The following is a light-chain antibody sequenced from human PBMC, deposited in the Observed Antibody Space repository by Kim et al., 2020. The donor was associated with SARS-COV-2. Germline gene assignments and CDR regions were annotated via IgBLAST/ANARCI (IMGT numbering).Light chain of an antibody. CDR1: SGHSSYA. V-gene: IGLV4-69*01. CDR3: QTWDTVTVI. J-gene: IGLJ2*01. Sequence: QLVLTQSPSASASLRASVTLTCTLSSGHSSYAIAWHQQQPEKGPRYLMRLNSDGTHSKADGIPDRFSLSSSGAERYLTISSLQSEDEADYYCQTWDTVTVIFGGGTKLSVL. CDR2: LNSDGTH.